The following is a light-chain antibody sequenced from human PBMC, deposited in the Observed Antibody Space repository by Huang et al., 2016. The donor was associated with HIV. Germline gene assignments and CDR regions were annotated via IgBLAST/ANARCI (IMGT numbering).Light chain of an antibody. Sequence: DVVMTQLPLSLPVALGQPASIFCKSSQSLVSSDGNTYLNWFQQRPGQPPRRLIYQVSSRGTGVPDRFSGSGSGTHFALRINRVEAEDVAVYYCMQGTHWPGTFGQGTKMEI. V-gene: IGKV2-30*01. CDR3: MQGTHWPGT. J-gene: IGKJ1*01. CDR1: QSLVSSDGNTY. CDR2: QVS.